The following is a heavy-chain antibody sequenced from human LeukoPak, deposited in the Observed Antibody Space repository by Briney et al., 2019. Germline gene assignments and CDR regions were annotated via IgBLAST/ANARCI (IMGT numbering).Heavy chain of an antibody. D-gene: IGHD3-22*01. CDR1: GGSISSSSYY. J-gene: IGHJ5*02. V-gene: IGHV4-39*07. Sequence: SETLSLTCTVPGGSISSSSYYWGWIRQPPGKGLEWIGSIYYSGSTYYNPSLKSRVTISVDTSKNQFSLKLSSVTAADTAVYYCARGDMNIPSWLSGPHWFDPWGQGTLVTVSS. CDR3: ARGDMNIPSWLSGPHWFDP. CDR2: IYYSGST.